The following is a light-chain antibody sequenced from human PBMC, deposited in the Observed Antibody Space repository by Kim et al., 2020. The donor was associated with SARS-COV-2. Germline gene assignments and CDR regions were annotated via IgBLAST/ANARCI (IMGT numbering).Light chain of an antibody. V-gene: IGKV3-15*01. Sequence: EILMTQSPATLSVSPGERATLSCRASQSVSSNLAWYQQKPGQAPRLLIYGASTRATDIPARFSGSGSGTEFTLTISSLQSEDFAVYYCQPYNYWPPTFGQGTRLEIK. J-gene: IGKJ5*01. CDR3: QPYNYWPPT. CDR2: GAS. CDR1: QSVSSN.